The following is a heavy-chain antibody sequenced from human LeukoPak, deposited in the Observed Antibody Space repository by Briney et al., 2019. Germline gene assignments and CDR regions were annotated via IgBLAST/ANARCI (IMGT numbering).Heavy chain of an antibody. CDR1: GFTSTAYY. CDR2: INLNNGAT. V-gene: IGHV1-2*02. J-gene: IGHJ4*02. D-gene: IGHD2-21*02. Sequence: RASVKVSCKASGFTSTAYYLYWVRQAPGQGLECVGFINLNNGATGYAQNFQGRVTMTRDTSISTAFMELSSLRSDDTAVYYCARDGDSTAPDFDFWGQGALVTVSS. CDR3: ARDGDSTAPDFDF.